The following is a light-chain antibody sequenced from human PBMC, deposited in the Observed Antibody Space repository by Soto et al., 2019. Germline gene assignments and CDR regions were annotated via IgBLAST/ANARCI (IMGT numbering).Light chain of an antibody. J-gene: IGKJ4*01. CDR3: QQRSSWPLT. Sequence: EIVLTQSPATLSLSPGERATLSCRASQSVDIYLAWYQQKPGQAPRLLIFDASKRDTGIPARFSGSGSGTDFTLTITSLESEDFAVYYCQQRSSWPLTFGGGTKVENK. CDR1: QSVDIY. CDR2: DAS. V-gene: IGKV3-11*01.